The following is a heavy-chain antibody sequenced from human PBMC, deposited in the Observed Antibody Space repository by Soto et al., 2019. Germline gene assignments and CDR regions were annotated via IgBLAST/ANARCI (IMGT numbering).Heavy chain of an antibody. Sequence: EVQLVESGGGLVRPGGSLRLSCAASGFTFSRYSMNWVRQAPGKGLEWVSSISSTTNYIYYADSVKGRFTVSRDNAKNSVYLDMNSLSAEDTAVYYCARESEDLTSNFDYWGQGTLVPVSS. V-gene: IGHV3-21*01. CDR3: ARESEDLTSNFDY. CDR1: GFTFSRYS. J-gene: IGHJ4*02. CDR2: ISSTTNYI.